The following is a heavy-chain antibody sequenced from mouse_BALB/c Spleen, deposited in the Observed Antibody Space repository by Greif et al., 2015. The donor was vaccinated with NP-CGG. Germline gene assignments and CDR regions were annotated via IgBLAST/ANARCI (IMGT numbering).Heavy chain of an antibody. J-gene: IGHJ4*01. CDR3: TTLYYGNYVYYAMDY. D-gene: IGHD2-1*01. Sequence: QVQLKESGAELVRPGASVKLSCKASGYTFTGYWINWVKQRPGQGLEWIGNIYPSDSYTNYNQKFKDKATLTVDKSSSTAYMQLSSPTSEDSAVYYCTTLYYGNYVYYAMDYWGQGTSVTVSS. CDR2: IYPSDSYT. V-gene: IGHV1-69*02. CDR1: GYTFTGYW.